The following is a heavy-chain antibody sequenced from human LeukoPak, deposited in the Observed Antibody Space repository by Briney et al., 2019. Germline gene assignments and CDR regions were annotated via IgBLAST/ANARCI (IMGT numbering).Heavy chain of an antibody. Sequence: SETLSLTCTVSGGSISSYYWSWIRQPPGKGLEWIGYIYYSGSTNYNPSLKSRVTISVDTSKNQFSLKVSSVTPEDTAVYYCARDNRIAARFNWFDPWGQGTLVTVSS. CDR1: GGSISSYY. CDR2: IYYSGST. V-gene: IGHV4-59*12. CDR3: ARDNRIAARFNWFDP. D-gene: IGHD6-6*01. J-gene: IGHJ5*02.